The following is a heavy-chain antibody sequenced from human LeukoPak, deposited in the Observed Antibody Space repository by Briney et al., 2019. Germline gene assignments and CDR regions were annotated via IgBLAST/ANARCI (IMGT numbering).Heavy chain of an antibody. CDR1: GFTFSSYA. CDR3: ARSQSPFDF. V-gene: IGHV3-23*01. Sequence: GGSLRLSCAASGFTFSSYAMSWVRQAPGKGLEWVSAISGSGGSTYYADSVKGRFTISRDNAKNSLYLQMNSLRAEDTAVYYCARSQSPFDFWGQGTLVTVSS. J-gene: IGHJ4*02. CDR2: ISGSGGST.